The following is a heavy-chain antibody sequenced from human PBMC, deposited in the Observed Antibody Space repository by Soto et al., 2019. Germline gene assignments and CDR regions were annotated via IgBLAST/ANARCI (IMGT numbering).Heavy chain of an antibody. J-gene: IGHJ4*02. CDR3: AKSVWFGGEYYLDY. Sequence: SVKVSCKASGGTFSSYTISWVRQAPGQGLEWMGRIIPILGIANYAQKFQDRVTITADKSTSTAYMEVSSLRSEDTAVYYCAKSVWFGGEYYLDYWGQGALVTVSS. CDR1: GGTFSSYT. V-gene: IGHV1-69*02. D-gene: IGHD2-21*01. CDR2: IIPILGIA.